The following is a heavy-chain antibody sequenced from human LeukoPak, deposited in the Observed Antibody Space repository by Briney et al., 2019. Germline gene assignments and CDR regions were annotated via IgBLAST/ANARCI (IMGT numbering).Heavy chain of an antibody. V-gene: IGHV5-51*01. CDR3: ARQLGATSPTWFDP. D-gene: IGHD1-26*01. CDR2: IYPGDSDT. CDR1: GYIFTSYW. Sequence: PGESLQISCEGSGYIFTSYWIAWVRQLPGKGLEWMGVIYPGDSDTRYSPSFQGQVTISADKSISTAYLQWSSLKASDTAMYYCARQLGATSPTWFDPWGQGTLVTVSS. J-gene: IGHJ5*02.